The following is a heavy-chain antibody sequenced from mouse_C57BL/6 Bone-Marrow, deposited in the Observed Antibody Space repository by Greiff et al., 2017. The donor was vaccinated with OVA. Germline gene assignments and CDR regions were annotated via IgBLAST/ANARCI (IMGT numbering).Heavy chain of an antibody. CDR1: GFSFNTYA. V-gene: IGHV10-1*01. Sequence: EVQRVESGGGLVQPKGSLKLSCAASGFSFNTYAMNWVRQAPGKGLEWVARIRSKSNNYATYYADSVKDRFTISRDDSESMLYLQMNNLKTEDTAMYYCVRHGWGNPAWFAYWGQGTLVTVSA. CDR3: VRHGWGNPAWFAY. D-gene: IGHD2-1*01. CDR2: IRSKSNNYAT. J-gene: IGHJ3*01.